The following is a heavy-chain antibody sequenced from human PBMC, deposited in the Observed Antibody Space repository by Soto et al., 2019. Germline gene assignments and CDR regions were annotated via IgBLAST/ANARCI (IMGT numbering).Heavy chain of an antibody. CDR3: ARSGSLRGGLLPDP. D-gene: IGHD3-10*01. CDR2: IIPILGIA. V-gene: IGHV1-69*02. CDR1: GGPFGSYT. J-gene: IGHJ5*02. Sequence: APGKGSCKGSGGPFGSYTISWGGQAPGQGLEWMGRIIPILGIANYEQKFQGRVTITADKSTSTAYMELSSLRSEDTAVYYCARSGSLRGGLLPDPWGQGTLVTVS.